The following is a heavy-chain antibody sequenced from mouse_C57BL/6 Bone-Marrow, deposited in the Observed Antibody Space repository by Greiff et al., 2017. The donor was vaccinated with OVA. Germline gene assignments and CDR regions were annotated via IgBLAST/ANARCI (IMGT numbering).Heavy chain of an antibody. CDR2: IDPSDSYT. CDR1: GYTFTSYW. D-gene: IGHD1-1*01. Sequence: QVQLQQPGAELVKPGASVKLSCKASGYTFTSYWMQWVKQRPGPGLEWIGEIDPSDSYTNYNQKFKGKATLTVDTSSSTAYMQLSSLTSEDSAVYYCARGDYGSTWFAYWGQGTLVTVSA. V-gene: IGHV1-50*01. CDR3: ARGDYGSTWFAY. J-gene: IGHJ3*01.